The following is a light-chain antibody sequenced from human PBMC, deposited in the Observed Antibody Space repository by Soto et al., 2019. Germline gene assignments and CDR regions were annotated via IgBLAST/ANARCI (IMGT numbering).Light chain of an antibody. V-gene: IGKV4-1*01. J-gene: IGKJ2*01. CDR3: QQYYSPPYT. Sequence: DIVMTQFPDSLAVSLGERATINCKSSQSVLYSSNNENYLAWYKQKPGQPPKLLIYWASTRESWVPDRFSGSGSGTDFTLTISSLQAEDVAVYYCQQYYSPPYTFGQGTKLEIK. CDR1: QSVLYSSNNENY. CDR2: WAS.